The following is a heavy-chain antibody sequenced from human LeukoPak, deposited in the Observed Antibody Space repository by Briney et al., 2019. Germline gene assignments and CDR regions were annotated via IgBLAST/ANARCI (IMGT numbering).Heavy chain of an antibody. CDR1: EFTFSNSG. CDR3: AQDKYSYGFGPFDY. CDR2: IRFDGGTK. D-gene: IGHD5-18*01. Sequence: GGSLRLSCAASEFTFSNSGMHWVRQAPGKGLEWVAFIRFDGGTKYYADSVKGRFTISRDNSKNTVYLQVNSLRAEDTAVYYCAQDKYSYGFGPFDYWGQGTLVTASS. V-gene: IGHV3-30*02. J-gene: IGHJ4*02.